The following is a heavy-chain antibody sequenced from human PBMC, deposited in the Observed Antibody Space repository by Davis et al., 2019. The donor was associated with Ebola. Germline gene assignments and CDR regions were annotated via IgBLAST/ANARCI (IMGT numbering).Heavy chain of an antibody. Sequence: GESLKISCEASGFIFSSYSMNWVRQAPGKGLEWVSYISSSSSTIYYADSVKGRFTISRDNAKNSLYLQMNSLRAEDTAVYYCARGSGGGSYTFDYWGQGTLVTVSS. V-gene: IGHV3-48*01. CDR1: GFIFSSYS. J-gene: IGHJ4*02. CDR2: ISSSSSTI. D-gene: IGHD1-26*01. CDR3: ARGSGGGSYTFDY.